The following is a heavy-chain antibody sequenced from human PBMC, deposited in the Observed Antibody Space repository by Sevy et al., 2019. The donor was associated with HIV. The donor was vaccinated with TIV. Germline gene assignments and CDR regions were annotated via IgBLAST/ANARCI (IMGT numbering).Heavy chain of an antibody. CDR1: GFTFSSYA. D-gene: IGHD3-3*01. J-gene: IGHJ6*02. Sequence: GGSLRLSCAAPGFTFSSYAMSWVRQAPGKGLEWVSAISGSGGSTYYADSVKGRFTISRDNSKNTLYLQMNSLRAEDTAVYYCATDITIFGVLTNPTYYYYGMDVWGQGTTVTISS. V-gene: IGHV3-23*01. CDR2: ISGSGGST. CDR3: ATDITIFGVLTNPTYYYYGMDV.